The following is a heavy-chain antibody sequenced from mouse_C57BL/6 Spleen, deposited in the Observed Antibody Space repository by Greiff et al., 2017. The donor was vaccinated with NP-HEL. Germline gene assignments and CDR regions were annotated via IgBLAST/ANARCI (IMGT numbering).Heavy chain of an antibody. CDR1: GFTFSSYA. CDR2: ISDGGSYT. J-gene: IGHJ2*01. Sequence: DVQLVESGGGLVKPGGSLKLSCAASGFTFSSYAMSWVRQTPEKRLEWVATISDGGSYTYYPDNVKGRFTISRDNAKNNLYLQMSHLKSEDTAMYYCARDQLGPFDYWGQGTTLTVSS. D-gene: IGHD4-1*02. V-gene: IGHV5-4*01. CDR3: ARDQLGPFDY.